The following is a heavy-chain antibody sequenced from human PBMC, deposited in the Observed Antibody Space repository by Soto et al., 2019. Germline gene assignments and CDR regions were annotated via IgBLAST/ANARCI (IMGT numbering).Heavy chain of an antibody. CDR1: GGSISSYY. CDR3: ARGRGSGWSYYYYYGMDV. CDR2: IYYSGST. J-gene: IGHJ6*01. V-gene: IGHV4-59*01. D-gene: IGHD6-19*01. Sequence: QVQLQESGPGLVKPSETLSLTCTVSGGSISSYYWSWIRQPPGKGLEWIGYIYYSGSTNYNPSLKSRVTISVDTSKNQFSLKLSSVTAADTAVYYCARGRGSGWSYYYYYGMDVW.